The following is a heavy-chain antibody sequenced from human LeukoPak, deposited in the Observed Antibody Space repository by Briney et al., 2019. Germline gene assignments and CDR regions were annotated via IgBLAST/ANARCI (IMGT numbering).Heavy chain of an antibody. Sequence: GGSLRPSCAASGFTVSSNYMSWVRQAPGKGLEWVSVIYSGGSTYYADSLKGRFTISRNNSKNTLYIQINSLRGEDTAVYYCARDRKRGDYYYMDVWGKGTTVTVSS. CDR2: IYSGGST. CDR1: GFTVSSNY. V-gene: IGHV3-53*04. CDR3: ARDRKRGDYYYMDV. J-gene: IGHJ6*03.